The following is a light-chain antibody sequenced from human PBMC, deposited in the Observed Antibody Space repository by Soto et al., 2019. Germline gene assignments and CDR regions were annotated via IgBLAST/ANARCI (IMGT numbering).Light chain of an antibody. Sequence: QSVLTQPPSASGTPGQRVTISCSGSSSNIGSNTVNSYQQLPGTAPKLLIYSYNQRSSWGPDRFSDSKSGTSASLAISGLQSEDEADYYCASWDDSLNGYVFGTGTKLTVL. CDR3: ASWDDSLNGYV. CDR2: SYN. CDR1: SSNIGSNT. J-gene: IGLJ1*01. V-gene: IGLV1-44*01.